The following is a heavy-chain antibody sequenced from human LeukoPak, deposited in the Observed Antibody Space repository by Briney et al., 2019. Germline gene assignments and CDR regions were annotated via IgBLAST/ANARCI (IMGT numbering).Heavy chain of an antibody. CDR2: INPNSGAT. CDR1: GYTFTGYY. J-gene: IGHJ4*02. D-gene: IGHD5-12*01. Sequence: ASVKVSCKASGYTFTGYYIHWVRQAPGQGLEGMGWINPNSGATNSAHQFQGRVTMTRDTSISTAYMELSRLTFDDTAVYFCARSRVTTIPNLGYRGQGILLTVSS. V-gene: IGHV1-2*02. CDR3: ARSRVTTIPNLGY.